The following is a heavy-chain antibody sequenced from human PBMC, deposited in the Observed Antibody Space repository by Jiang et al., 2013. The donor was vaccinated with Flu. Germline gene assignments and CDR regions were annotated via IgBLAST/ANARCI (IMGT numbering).Heavy chain of an antibody. D-gene: IGHD4-17*01. CDR1: GTVSLAQCC. V-gene: IGHV6-1*01. Sequence: TLSLTCAISGTVSLAQCCLELDQAVPSRGLEWLGRTYYRSKWYNDYAVSVKSRIIINPDTSKNHFYLQLSSVTPEDTAVYYCARDLGLDYGDYFSRPEIYGIDVWGQGTTVTVSS. J-gene: IGHJ6*02. CDR3: ARDLGLDYGDYFSRPEIYGIDV. CDR2: TYYRSKWYN.